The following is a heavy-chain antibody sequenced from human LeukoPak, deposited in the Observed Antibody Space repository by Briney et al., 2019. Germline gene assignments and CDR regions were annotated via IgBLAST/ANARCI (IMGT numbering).Heavy chain of an antibody. CDR1: GFTFDDYA. V-gene: IGHV3-9*01. J-gene: IGHJ4*02. CDR3: AKFDGSGSYYHTLFDY. CDR2: ISWNSGSI. D-gene: IGHD3-10*01. Sequence: GGSLRLSCAASGFTFDDYAMHWVRQAPGKGLEWVSGISWNSGSIGYADSVKGRFTISRDNAKNSLYLQMNSLRAEDTAVYYCAKFDGSGSYYHTLFDYWGQGTLVTVSS.